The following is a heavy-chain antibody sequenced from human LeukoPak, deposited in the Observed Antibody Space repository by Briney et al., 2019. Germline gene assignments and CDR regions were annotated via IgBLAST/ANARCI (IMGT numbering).Heavy chain of an antibody. D-gene: IGHD1-7*01. J-gene: IGHJ4*02. CDR2: IIPIFGTA. CDR1: GGTFSSYA. Sequence: GASVKVSCKASGGTFSSYAISWVRQAPGQGLEWMGGIIPIFGTANYAQKFQGRVTITTDESTSTAYMELSSLRSEDTAVYYCAKMHGTTGYFDYWGQGTLVTVSS. V-gene: IGHV1-69*05. CDR3: AKMHGTTGYFDY.